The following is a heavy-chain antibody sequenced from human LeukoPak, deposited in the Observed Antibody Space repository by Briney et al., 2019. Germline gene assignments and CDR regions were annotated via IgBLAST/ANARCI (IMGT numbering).Heavy chain of an antibody. CDR1: GGSFSGYY. CDR2: INHSGSA. CDR3: ARGRYCSGGTCYSFGYDDAFDI. J-gene: IGHJ3*02. Sequence: SETLSLTCAVYGGSFSGYYWTWIRQSPGKGLEWIGEINHSGSANYNPSLKSRVTISVDTSKNQFSLKLSSVIAADTAVYYCARGRYCSGGTCYSFGYDDAFDIWGQGTMITISS. V-gene: IGHV4-34*01. D-gene: IGHD2-15*01.